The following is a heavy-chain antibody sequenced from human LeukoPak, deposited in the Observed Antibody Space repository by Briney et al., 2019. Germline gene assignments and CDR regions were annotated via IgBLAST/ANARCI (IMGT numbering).Heavy chain of an antibody. Sequence: GGSLRLSCAASGFTFSSYWMSWVRQAPGKGLEWVTVISYHARDQFYADSVKGRFTVSRDNSKITLYLQMNSLRAEDSAVYYCAAQPCSGGVCYLDYWGQGTLVTVSS. J-gene: IGHJ4*02. D-gene: IGHD2-8*02. V-gene: IGHV3-30*03. CDR2: ISYHARDQ. CDR3: AAQPCSGGVCYLDY. CDR1: GFTFSSYW.